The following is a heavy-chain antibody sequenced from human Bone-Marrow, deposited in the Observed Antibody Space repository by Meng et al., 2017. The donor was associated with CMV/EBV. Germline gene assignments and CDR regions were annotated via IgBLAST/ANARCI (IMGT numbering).Heavy chain of an antibody. CDR3: ARDLGYYYFDY. V-gene: IGHV3-30*14. Sequence: GVSLKISCSTSGFTFSDYAVHWVRQAPGKGLEWVAVISDGGNKKYYADSVKGRFTISRDNSKNTVYLQMNSLRAEDTAVYYCARDLGYYYFDYWGQGTLVTVSS. CDR2: ISDGGNKK. J-gene: IGHJ4*02. D-gene: IGHD5-18*01. CDR1: GFTFSDYA.